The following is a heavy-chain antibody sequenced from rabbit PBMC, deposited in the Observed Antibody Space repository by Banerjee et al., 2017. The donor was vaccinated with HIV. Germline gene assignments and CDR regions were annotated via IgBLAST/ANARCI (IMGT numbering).Heavy chain of an antibody. Sequence: QQHLEESGGGLVQPEGSLTLTCKASGFDFSSNAMCWVRQAPGKGPEWIACINTSSGDTVYASWAKGRFTISKTSSTTVTLQMTSLTAADTATYFCARDLAGVIGWNFNLWGQGTLVTVS. V-gene: IGHV1S45*01. D-gene: IGHD4-1*01. CDR2: INTSSGDT. CDR1: GFDFSSNA. CDR3: ARDLAGVIGWNFNL. J-gene: IGHJ4*01.